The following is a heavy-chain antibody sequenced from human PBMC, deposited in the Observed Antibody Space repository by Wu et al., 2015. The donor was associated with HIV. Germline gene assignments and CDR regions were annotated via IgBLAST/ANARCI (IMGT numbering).Heavy chain of an antibody. D-gene: IGHD5-24*01. V-gene: IGHV1-18*01. Sequence: QVQLVQSGGEVKKPGASVKVSCKASGYIFTDYGITWVRKAPGQGLEWMGWISTNSGKTNYAQRFQGRVIMTTETSSSTVYMEMRSLRSDDTGMYYCARGEMANGGAFDIWGQGTTVTVSS. CDR3: ARGEMANGGAFDI. CDR1: GYIFTDYG. CDR2: ISTNSGKT. J-gene: IGHJ3*02.